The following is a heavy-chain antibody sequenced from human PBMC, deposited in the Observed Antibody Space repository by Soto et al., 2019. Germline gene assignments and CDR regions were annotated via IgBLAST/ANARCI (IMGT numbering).Heavy chain of an antibody. J-gene: IGHJ6*02. CDR2: IIPILGIA. Sequence: QVQLVQSGAEVKKPGSSVKVSCKASGGTFSSYTISWVRQAPGQGLEWMGRIIPILGIANYAQKFQGRVTITADXXTXTXSMELSSLRSEDTAVYYCARERALYYYGSGSEGMDVWGQGTTVTVSS. D-gene: IGHD3-10*01. CDR3: ARERALYYYGSGSEGMDV. CDR1: GGTFSSYT. V-gene: IGHV1-69*08.